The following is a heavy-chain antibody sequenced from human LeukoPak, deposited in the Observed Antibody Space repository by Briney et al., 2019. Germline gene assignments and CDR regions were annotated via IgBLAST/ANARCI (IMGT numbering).Heavy chain of an antibody. CDR2: INPNSGGT. D-gene: IGHD3-10*01. CDR3: ARAVVVPAATIDYYGSGSYYNAFDP. V-gene: IGHV1-2*02. J-gene: IGHJ5*02. CDR1: GYTFTGYY. Sequence: ASVKVSCKASGYTFTGYYMHWVRQAPGQGLEWMGWINPNSGGTNYAQKFQGRVTMTRDTSISTAYMELSRLRSDDTAVYYCARAVVVPAATIDYYGSGSYYNAFDPWGQGTLVTVSS.